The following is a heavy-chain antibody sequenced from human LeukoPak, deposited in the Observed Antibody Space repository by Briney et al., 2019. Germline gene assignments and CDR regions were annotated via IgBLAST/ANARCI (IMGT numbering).Heavy chain of an antibody. V-gene: IGHV4-39*07. Sequence: SETLSLTCTVSGDSIRSSSYHWGWIRQPPGKGLEWIGSIYYSGSTYNIRSLKRRLTISIDTSKNQFSLRLSSVTAADTAVYYCTREVEGYSYASGRFLHFDPWGQGTLVTVSS. CDR2: IYYSGST. CDR1: GDSIRSSSYH. CDR3: TREVEGYSYASGRFLHFDP. D-gene: IGHD3-10*01. J-gene: IGHJ5*02.